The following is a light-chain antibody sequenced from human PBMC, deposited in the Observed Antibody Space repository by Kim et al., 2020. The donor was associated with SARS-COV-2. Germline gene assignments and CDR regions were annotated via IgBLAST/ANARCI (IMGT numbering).Light chain of an antibody. J-gene: IGKJ4*01. CDR2: DAS. CDR3: QQYNAYPLT. CDR1: QGIYKY. Sequence: ASVGDRISITCRASQGIYKYLAWYQKKPGKAPKSLIDDASSVQSGVPAKFRGSGSGTDFTLTINSLQPEDFATYYCQQYNAYPLTFGGGTQLEIK. V-gene: IGKV1-16*02.